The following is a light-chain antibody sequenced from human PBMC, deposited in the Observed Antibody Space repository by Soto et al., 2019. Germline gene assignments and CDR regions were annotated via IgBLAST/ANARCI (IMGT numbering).Light chain of an antibody. CDR2: DTS. V-gene: IGKV1-6*01. CDR1: QDIRND. Sequence: AIQMTQSPSSLSVSVGDRVTITCRASQDIRNDLGWYQQKPGKAPKLLIYDTSNLQSGVPSRFSGSGSCTDFTLTISSLQPEDFAIYYCLQDYIYPYTFGQGTTLEIK. CDR3: LQDYIYPYT. J-gene: IGKJ2*01.